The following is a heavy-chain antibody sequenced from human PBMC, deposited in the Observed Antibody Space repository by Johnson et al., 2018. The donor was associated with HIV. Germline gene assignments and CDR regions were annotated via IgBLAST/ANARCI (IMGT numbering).Heavy chain of an antibody. Sequence: VQLVESRGGVVQPGRSLRLSCAASGFTFSSYWMHWVRQAPGKGLVWVSRINSDGSSTSYADSVKGRFTISRDNAKNTLYLQMNSLRAEDTAFYYCARGRLISMIVSAGAFDIWGQGTMVTVSS. V-gene: IGHV3-74*02. D-gene: IGHD3-22*01. CDR2: INSDGSST. CDR3: ARGRLISMIVSAGAFDI. CDR1: GFTFSSYW. J-gene: IGHJ3*02.